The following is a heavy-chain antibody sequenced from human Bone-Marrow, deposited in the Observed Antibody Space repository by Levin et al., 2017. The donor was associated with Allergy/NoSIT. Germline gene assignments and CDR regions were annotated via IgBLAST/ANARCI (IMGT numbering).Heavy chain of an antibody. D-gene: IGHD1-7*01. J-gene: IGHJ6*02. CDR1: GFTFYSYA. V-gene: IGHV3-23*01. CDR3: ARERITGTTWGGIYGMDV. CDR2: ISGSGGTT. Sequence: GGSLRLSCSASGFTFYSYAMNWVRQAPGKGLEWVSSISGSGGTTYYADSVKGRFTISRDNSRNTLYPEMNILRAEDTAVYYCARERITGTTWGGIYGMDVWGQGTTVTVSS.